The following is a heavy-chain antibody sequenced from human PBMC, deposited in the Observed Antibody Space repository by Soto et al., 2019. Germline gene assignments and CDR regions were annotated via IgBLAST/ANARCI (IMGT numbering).Heavy chain of an antibody. CDR3: VVSHDTNSFDF. J-gene: IGHJ4*02. D-gene: IGHD4-4*01. Sequence: LRLSSGGSELTFNNYDMNWIRQAPGKCLEWVSSITSSGSFIYYADSVKGRFTISRDNARNSLSLQMNSLRADDTAVYYCVVSHDTNSFDFRGQGTLVT. V-gene: IGHV3-21*01. CDR1: ELTFNNYD. CDR2: ITSSGSFI.